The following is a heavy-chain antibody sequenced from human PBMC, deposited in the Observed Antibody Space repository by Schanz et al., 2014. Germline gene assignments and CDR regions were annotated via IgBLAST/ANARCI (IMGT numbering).Heavy chain of an antibody. CDR3: ARGYGDSPTDF. D-gene: IGHD4-17*01. CDR1: GYTFTGYY. CDR2: INPNSGTT. Sequence: QVQLVQSGAEMKKPGASVKVSCKASGYTFTGYYMHWVRQAPGQGLEWMGWINPNSGTTNYAQKFQGWVTMTRDTSISTAYMELSSLRSEDTAVYYSARGYGDSPTDFWGQGALXTVSS. J-gene: IGHJ4*02. V-gene: IGHV1-2*04.